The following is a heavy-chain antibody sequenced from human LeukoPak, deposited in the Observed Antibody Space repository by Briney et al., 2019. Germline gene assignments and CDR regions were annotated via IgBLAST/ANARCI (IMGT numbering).Heavy chain of an antibody. CDR1: GYSFTSYW. CDR3: ARGEGESIAARHFDY. D-gene: IGHD6-6*01. CDR2: IYPGDSDT. Sequence: GESLQIPCQGSGYSFTSYWIGWVRHMPGKGLEWMGIIYPGDSDTRYSPSFQGQVTISADKSISTAYLQWSSLKASGTAMYYCARGEGESIAARHFDYWGQGTLVTVSS. V-gene: IGHV5-51*01. J-gene: IGHJ4*02.